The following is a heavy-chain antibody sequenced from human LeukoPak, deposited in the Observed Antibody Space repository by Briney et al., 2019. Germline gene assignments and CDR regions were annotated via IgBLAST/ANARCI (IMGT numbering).Heavy chain of an antibody. CDR3: TKGISTEDYRFFF. J-gene: IGHJ4*02. Sequence: PGGSLRLSCTTSGFTFSNYGFDWVRQAPGKGGEWVSFIKSDETDKHYADSVNGRFTISRDNSKNTLYLQMNSLRPEDTAVYYCTKGISTEDYRFFFWGQGALVTVSS. CDR1: GFTFSNYG. CDR2: IKSDETDK. D-gene: IGHD1-1*01. V-gene: IGHV3-30*02.